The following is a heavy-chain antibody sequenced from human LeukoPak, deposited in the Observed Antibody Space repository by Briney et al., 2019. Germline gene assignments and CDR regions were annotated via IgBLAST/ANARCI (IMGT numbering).Heavy chain of an antibody. CDR2: IYYSGST. J-gene: IGHJ4*02. D-gene: IGHD3-16*02. Sequence: SETLSLTCTVSGGSISSYYWSWIRQPPGKGLEWIGYIYYSGSTNYNPSLKSRVTISVDTSKNQFSLKLSSVTAADTAVYYYASAITFGGVIVEQNWGQGTLVTVSS. CDR3: ASAITFGGVIVEQN. V-gene: IGHV4-59*01. CDR1: GGSISSYY.